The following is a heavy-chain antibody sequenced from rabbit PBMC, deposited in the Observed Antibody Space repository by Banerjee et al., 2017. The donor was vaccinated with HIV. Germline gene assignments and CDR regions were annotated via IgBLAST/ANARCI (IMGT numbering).Heavy chain of an antibody. D-gene: IGHD4-1*01. V-gene: IGHV1S7*01. Sequence: QLKESGGGLVQPGGSLKLSCKASGFDFSSYYMSWVRQAPGKGLEWIGYIDPVFGSTYYASWVNGRFTISSHNAQNTLYLQLNSLTAADTATYFCAREVAGVQFNLWGQGTLVTVS. CDR3: AREVAGVQFNL. CDR1: GFDFSSYY. J-gene: IGHJ4*01. CDR2: IDPVFGST.